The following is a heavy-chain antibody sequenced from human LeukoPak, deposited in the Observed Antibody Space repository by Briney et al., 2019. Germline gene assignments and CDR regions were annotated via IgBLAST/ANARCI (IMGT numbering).Heavy chain of an antibody. CDR1: GFTFSSYW. Sequence: GGSLRLSCAASGFTFSSYWMHWVRQAPGKGLVWVLRINSDGSSTSYADSVKGRFTISRDNAKNTLYQQMNSLRAEDTAVYYCARDRGIVGATWDVDYWGQGTLVTVSS. CDR3: ARDRGIVGATWDVDY. V-gene: IGHV3-74*01. D-gene: IGHD1-26*01. J-gene: IGHJ4*02. CDR2: INSDGSST.